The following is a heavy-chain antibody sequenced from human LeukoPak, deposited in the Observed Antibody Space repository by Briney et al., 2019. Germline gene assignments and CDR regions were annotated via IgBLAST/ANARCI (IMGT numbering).Heavy chain of an antibody. D-gene: IGHD4-11*01. CDR3: ARGGRTTVTTTYYYYYYMDV. CDR1: GGSISSYY. CDR2: IYTSGST. Sequence: PSETLSLTCTVSGGSISSYYWSWIRPPAGKGLEWIGRIYTSGSTNYNPSLKSRVTMSVDTSKNQFSLKLSSVTAADTAVYYCARGGRTTVTTTYYYYYYMDVWGKGTTVTVSS. V-gene: IGHV4-4*07. J-gene: IGHJ6*03.